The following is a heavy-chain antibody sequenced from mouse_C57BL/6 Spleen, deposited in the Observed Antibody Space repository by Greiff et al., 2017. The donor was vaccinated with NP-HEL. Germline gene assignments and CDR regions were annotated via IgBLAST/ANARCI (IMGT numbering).Heavy chain of an antibody. D-gene: IGHD1-1*01. J-gene: IGHJ3*01. Sequence: EVMLVESGGGLVKPGGSLKLSCAASGFTFSDYGMHWVRQAPEKGLEWVAYISSGSSTIYYADTVKGRFTISRDNAKNTLFLQMTSLRSEDTAMYYCARPHYGSLFAYWGQGTLVTVSA. CDR3: ARPHYGSLFAY. CDR1: GFTFSDYG. CDR2: ISSGSSTI. V-gene: IGHV5-17*01.